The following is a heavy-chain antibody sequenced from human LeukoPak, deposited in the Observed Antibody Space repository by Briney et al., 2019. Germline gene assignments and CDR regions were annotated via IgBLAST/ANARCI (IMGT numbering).Heavy chain of an antibody. CDR2: INPNSGAI. D-gene: IGHD2-2*01. J-gene: IGHJ4*02. CDR1: GYTFIDFY. Sequence: ASVKVSCKASGYTFIDFYIHWVRQAPGQGLEWMGWINPNSGAIKYSQKFQGRVSMTRDTSITTDYMDLSSLRSNDTTVYYCARVKKLMPEFEFWGQGTLVTVSS. CDR3: ARVKKLMPEFEF. V-gene: IGHV1-2*02.